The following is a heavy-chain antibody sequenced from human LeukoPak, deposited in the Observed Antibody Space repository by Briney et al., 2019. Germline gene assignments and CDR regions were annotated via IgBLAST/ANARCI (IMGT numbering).Heavy chain of an antibody. D-gene: IGHD2-15*01. V-gene: IGHV3-23*01. Sequence: GGSLRLSCAASGFTFSSYAMSWVPQAPRKGLEWVSGISGSGGSTYYADSVKGRFTISRDNSKNTLYLQMNSLRAEDTAVYYCAKSKGCSGGRCYAPLDYWGQGTLVTVSS. J-gene: IGHJ4*02. CDR2: ISGSGGST. CDR3: AKSKGCSGGRCYAPLDY. CDR1: GFTFSSYA.